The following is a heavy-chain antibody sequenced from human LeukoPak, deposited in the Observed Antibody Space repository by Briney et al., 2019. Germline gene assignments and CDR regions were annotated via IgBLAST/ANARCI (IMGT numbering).Heavy chain of an antibody. D-gene: IGHD6-13*01. CDR2: ISWNSGSI. J-gene: IGHJ5*02. CDR3: AKDRRPYSSSWYELVNWFDP. Sequence: GGSLRLSCAASGFTFDDYAMHWVRQAPGKGLEWVSGISWNSGSIGYADSVKGRFTISRDNAKNSPYLQMNSLRAEDTALYYCAKDRRPYSSSWYELVNWFDPWGQGTLVTVSS. CDR1: GFTFDDYA. V-gene: IGHV3-9*01.